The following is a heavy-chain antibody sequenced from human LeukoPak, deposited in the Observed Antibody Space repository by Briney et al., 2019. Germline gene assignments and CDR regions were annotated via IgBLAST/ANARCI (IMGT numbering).Heavy chain of an antibody. CDR1: GYTLTELS. CDR2: FDPEDGET. V-gene: IGHV1-24*01. CDR3: ATDKWELRHFDY. D-gene: IGHD1-26*01. Sequence: ASVKVSCKVSGYTLTELSMHWVRQAPGKGLEWMGGFDPEDGETIYAQKFQGRVTMTEDTSTDTAYMELSSLRSEDTAVYYCATDKWELRHFDYWGQGTLVTVSS. J-gene: IGHJ4*02.